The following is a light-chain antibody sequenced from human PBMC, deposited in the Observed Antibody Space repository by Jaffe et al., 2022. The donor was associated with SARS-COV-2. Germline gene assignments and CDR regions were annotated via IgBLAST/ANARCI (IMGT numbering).Light chain of an antibody. Sequence: QSVLTQPPSVSGAPGQRVTISCTGSRSTIGSPYDVHWYQQLPGTAPKLLIYGNSNRPSGVPDRFSGSKSGTSASLAITGLQTEDEADYYCQSYDSSLSGWVFGGGTKLTVL. J-gene: IGLJ3*02. CDR1: RSTIGSPYD. CDR2: GNS. V-gene: IGLV1-40*01. CDR3: QSYDSSLSGWV.